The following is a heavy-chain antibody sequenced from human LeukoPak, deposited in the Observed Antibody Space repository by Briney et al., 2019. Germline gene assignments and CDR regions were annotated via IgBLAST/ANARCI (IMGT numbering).Heavy chain of an antibody. Sequence: PGGSLRLSCAASGFTFSSYNMNWVRQAPGKGLEWVSSISTSSSYIHYADSVKGRFTISRDNAKNSLYLQMNSLRAEDTAVYYRVRGRGYSYGHLGLGFDYWGQGTLVTVSS. CDR3: VRGRGYSYGHLGLGFDY. D-gene: IGHD5-18*01. V-gene: IGHV3-21*01. CDR1: GFTFSSYN. J-gene: IGHJ4*02. CDR2: ISTSSSYI.